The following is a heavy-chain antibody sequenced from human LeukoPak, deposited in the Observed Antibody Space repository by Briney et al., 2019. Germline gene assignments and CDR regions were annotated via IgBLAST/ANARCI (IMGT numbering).Heavy chain of an antibody. CDR2: IYHSGST. V-gene: IGHV4-39*07. J-gene: IGHJ4*02. CDR1: GGSISSGDYY. CDR3: ARVAVYCSSTSCYLPDY. D-gene: IGHD2-2*01. Sequence: KASETLSLTCTVSGGSISSGDYYWSWIRQPPGKGLEWIGSIYHSGSTYYNPSLKSRVTISVDTSKNQFSLKLSSVTAADTAVYYCARVAVYCSSTSCYLPDYWGQGTLVTVSS.